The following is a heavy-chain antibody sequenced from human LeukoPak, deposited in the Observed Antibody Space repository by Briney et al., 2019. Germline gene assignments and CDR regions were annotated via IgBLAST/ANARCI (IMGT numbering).Heavy chain of an antibody. CDR3: AHTGVEQLLARFYFDY. V-gene: IGHV2-5*01. D-gene: IGHD6-13*01. Sequence: SGPTLVNPTQTLTLTCSFSGFSLSSSGVGVGWIRQPPGKALEWLALIFWNDDIRYSPSLKSRLTTAKDTSKNQVVLTMTNMDPEDTATYYCAHTGVEQLLARFYFDYWGQGTLVTVSS. J-gene: IGHJ4*02. CDR2: IFWNDDI. CDR1: GFSLSSSGVG.